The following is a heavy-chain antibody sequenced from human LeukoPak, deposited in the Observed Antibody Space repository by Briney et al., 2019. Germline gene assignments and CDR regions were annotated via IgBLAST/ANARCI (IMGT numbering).Heavy chain of an antibody. CDR2: IIPILGIA. CDR3: ASADWGIAAAGTWFDP. J-gene: IGHJ5*02. V-gene: IGHV1-69*04. CDR1: GGTFSSYA. D-gene: IGHD6-13*01. Sequence: SVKVSCKASGGTFSSYAISWVRQAPGQGLEWMLRIIPILGIANYAQKFQGRVTITADKSTSTAYVELSSVRSEDTAVYYCASADWGIAAAGTWFDPWGQRTLVTVSS.